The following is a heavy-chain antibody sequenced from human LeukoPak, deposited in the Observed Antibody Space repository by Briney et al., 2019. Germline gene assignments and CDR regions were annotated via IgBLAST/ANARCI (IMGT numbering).Heavy chain of an antibody. V-gene: IGHV3-23*01. CDR3: AKRMVTARPRDAFDI. J-gene: IGHJ3*02. D-gene: IGHD5-18*01. CDR1: GFTFSSYA. Sequence: GGSLRLSCAASGFTFSSYAMSWVRQAPGKGLEGGSAISGSGGSTYYADSVKGRFAISRDNSKNTLYLQMNSLRAEDTAVYYCAKRMVTARPRDAFDIWGQGTMVTVSS. CDR2: ISGSGGST.